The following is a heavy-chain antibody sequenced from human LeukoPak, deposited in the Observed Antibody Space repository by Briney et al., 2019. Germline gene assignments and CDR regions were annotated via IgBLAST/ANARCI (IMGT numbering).Heavy chain of an antibody. CDR3: ARASFKPLWTPHDY. Sequence: ASVKVSCKASGYTFTVYSMHWVRQAPGQGLEWMGWINPNSGGTNYAQKFQGRVTMTRDTSISTAYMELSRLRSDDTAVYYCARASFKPLWTPHDYWGQGTLVTVSS. CDR2: INPNSGGT. D-gene: IGHD3-16*01. J-gene: IGHJ4*02. V-gene: IGHV1-2*02. CDR1: GYTFTVYS.